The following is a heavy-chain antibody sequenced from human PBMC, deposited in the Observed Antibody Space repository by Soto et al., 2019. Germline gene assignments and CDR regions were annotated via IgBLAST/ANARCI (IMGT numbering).Heavy chain of an antibody. CDR1: GDSISSGAYS. J-gene: IGHJ5*02. CDR3: ARGKAVTTTRRNWFDP. Sequence: QLQLQESGSGLVKPSQTLSLTCGVTGDSISSGAYSWSWIRQPPGKGLEWIGYISPSGSTDYNPSLRSRVTISLGRAKNQFSLRLSSVTAADTAVYFCARGKAVTTTRRNWFDPWGQGTLVTVSS. D-gene: IGHD4-17*01. V-gene: IGHV4-30-2*01. CDR2: ISPSGST.